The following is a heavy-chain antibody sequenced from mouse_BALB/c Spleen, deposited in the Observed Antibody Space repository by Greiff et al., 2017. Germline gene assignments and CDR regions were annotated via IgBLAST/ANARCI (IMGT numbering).Heavy chain of an antibody. CDR1: GFTFSSYG. Sequence: EVMLVESGGGLVQPGGSLKLSCAASGFTFSSYGMSWVRQTPDKRLELVATINSNGGSTYYPDSVKGRFTISRDNAKNTLYLQMSSLKSEDTAMYYCARDRDFHWGQGTLVTVSA. J-gene: IGHJ3*01. V-gene: IGHV5-6-3*01. D-gene: IGHD3-3*01. CDR2: INSNGGST. CDR3: ARDRDFH.